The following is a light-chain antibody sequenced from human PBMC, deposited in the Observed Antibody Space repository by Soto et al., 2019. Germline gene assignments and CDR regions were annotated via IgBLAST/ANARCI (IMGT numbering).Light chain of an antibody. CDR3: AAWDDILNGVL. V-gene: IGLV1-44*01. CDR1: SSNIGSNT. Sequence: QSVLTQPPSASGTPGQRVIISCSGSSSNIGSNTVNWYQQIPGTAPKLLIYSYNQRPSGVPDRFSGSKSDTSASLANSGLQSEDEAEYYCAAWDDILNGVLFGGGTKLTVL. J-gene: IGLJ2*01. CDR2: SYN.